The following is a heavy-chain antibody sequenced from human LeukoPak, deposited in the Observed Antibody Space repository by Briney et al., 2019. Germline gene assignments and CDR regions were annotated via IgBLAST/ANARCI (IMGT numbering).Heavy chain of an antibody. CDR2: IYYSGST. V-gene: IGHV4-59*08. D-gene: IGHD4-17*01. J-gene: IGHJ4*02. CDR3: ARGRNGGDGDRPFDY. CDR1: GGSISSYY. Sequence: SETLSLTCTVSGGSISSYYWSWIRQPPGKGLEWIGYIYYSGSTNYNPSLKSRVTISVDTSKNQFSLKLSSVTAADTAVYYCARGRNGGDGDRPFDYWGQGTLVTVSS.